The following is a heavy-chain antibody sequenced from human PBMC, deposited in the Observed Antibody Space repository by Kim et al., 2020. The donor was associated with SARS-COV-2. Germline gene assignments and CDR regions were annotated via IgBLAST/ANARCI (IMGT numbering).Heavy chain of an antibody. CDR3: ARDLREGVYYRITPGANYYDSSGYYGKTGQRGAYYFDY. D-gene: IGHD3-22*01. CDR1: GYTFTSYY. CDR2: INPSGGST. Sequence: ASVKVSCKASGYTFTSYYMHWVRQAPGQGLEWMGIINPSGGSTSYAQKFQGRVTMTRDTSTGTVYMELSSLRSEDTAVYYCARDLREGVYYRITPGANYYDSSGYYGKTGQRGAYYFDYWGQGTLVTVSS. V-gene: IGHV1-46*01. J-gene: IGHJ4*02.